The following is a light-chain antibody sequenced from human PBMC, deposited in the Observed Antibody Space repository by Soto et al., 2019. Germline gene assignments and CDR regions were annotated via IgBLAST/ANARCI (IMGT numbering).Light chain of an antibody. J-gene: IGKJ1*01. V-gene: IGKV1-5*03. CDR2: KSS. Sequence: IVMSQSPSSLSASVGDTVTITCRASQDVDKWLAWYQQKPGKAPKLLIYKSSTLNGGVPSRFSAIGSGTEYSLTISGPQPDDVATYYCQQYSSYWTFGQGTMVEIK. CDR3: QQYSSYWT. CDR1: QDVDKW.